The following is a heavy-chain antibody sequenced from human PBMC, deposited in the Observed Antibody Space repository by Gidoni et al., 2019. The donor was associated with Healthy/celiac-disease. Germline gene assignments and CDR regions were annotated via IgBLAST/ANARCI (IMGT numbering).Heavy chain of an antibody. CDR1: GYTFTGYY. Sequence: QVQLVQSGAEVKKPGASVKVSCKASGYTFTGYYMHWVRQAPGQGLEWMGWINPNSGGTNYAQKFQGRVTMTRDTSISTAYMELSRLRSDDTAVYYCATETDRVADFWSGPYYYYYGMDVWGQGTTVTVSS. D-gene: IGHD3-3*01. J-gene: IGHJ6*02. CDR3: ATETDRVADFWSGPYYYYYGMDV. CDR2: INPNSGGT. V-gene: IGHV1-2*02.